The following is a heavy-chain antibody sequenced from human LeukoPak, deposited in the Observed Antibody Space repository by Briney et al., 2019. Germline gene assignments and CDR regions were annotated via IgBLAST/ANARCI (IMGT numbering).Heavy chain of an antibody. CDR1: GFTFSSYS. CDR3: VRESTVTTSFDY. CDR2: ISSSSSYI. D-gene: IGHD4-17*01. Sequence: GGSLRLSCAASGFTFSSYSMNWVRQAPGKGPEWVSSISSSSSYIYYADSVKGRFTISRDNAKNSLYLQMNSLRAEDTAVYYCVRESTVTTSFDYWGQGTLVTVSS. V-gene: IGHV3-21*01. J-gene: IGHJ4*02.